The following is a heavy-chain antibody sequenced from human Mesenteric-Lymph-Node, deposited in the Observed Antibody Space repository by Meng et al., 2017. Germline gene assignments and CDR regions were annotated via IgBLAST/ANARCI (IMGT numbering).Heavy chain of an antibody. J-gene: IGHJ6*02. Sequence: GESLKISCAASGFTFSSYGMHWVRQAPGKGLEWVGRIKSKTDGGTTGYAAPVKGRFTISRDDSKNTLYLQMNSLKTEDTAVYYCTTVQYYDILTGYYTYYYYGMDVWGQGTTVTVSS. V-gene: IGHV3-15*01. CDR2: IKSKTDGGTT. CDR3: TTVQYYDILTGYYTYYYYGMDV. CDR1: GFTFSSYG. D-gene: IGHD3-9*01.